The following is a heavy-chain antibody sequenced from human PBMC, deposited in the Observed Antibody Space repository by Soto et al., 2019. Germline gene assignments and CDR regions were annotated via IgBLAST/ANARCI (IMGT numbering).Heavy chain of an antibody. Sequence: GASVKVSCKTSGYTFTSYHLHWVRQAPGQGLEWMGWISAYNGNTNYAQKLQGRVTMTTDTSTSTAYMELRSLRSDDTAVYYCARVGYYYDTSGYSPVYYYYGMDVWGQGTTVTVSS. J-gene: IGHJ6*02. CDR1: GYTFTSYH. CDR3: ARVGYYYDTSGYSPVYYYYGMDV. CDR2: ISAYNGNT. V-gene: IGHV1-18*04. D-gene: IGHD3-22*01.